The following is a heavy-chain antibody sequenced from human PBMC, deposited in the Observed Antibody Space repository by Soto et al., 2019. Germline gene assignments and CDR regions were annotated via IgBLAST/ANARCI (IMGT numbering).Heavy chain of an antibody. V-gene: IGHV3-23*01. J-gene: IGHJ5*02. Sequence: EVQLLESGGGLVQPGGSLRLSCAASGFTFSSYAMSWVRQAPGKGLEWVSAISGSGGSTYYADSVKGRFTISRDNSKRTLYRQMNSLRAEDTAVYYCAAGGNAVVVVAATPSWFDPWGQGTLVTVSS. CDR3: AAGGNAVVVVAATPSWFDP. CDR1: GFTFSSYA. CDR2: ISGSGGST. D-gene: IGHD2-15*01.